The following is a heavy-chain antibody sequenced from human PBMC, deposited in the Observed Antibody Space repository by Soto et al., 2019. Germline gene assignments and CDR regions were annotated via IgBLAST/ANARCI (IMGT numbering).Heavy chain of an antibody. D-gene: IGHD1-7*01. CDR2: IYYSGST. Sequence: PSETLSLTCTVSGGSISSGGYYWSWIRQHPGKGLEWIGYIYYSGSTYYNPSLKSRVTISVDTSKNQFSLKLSSVTAADTAVYYCARGRRTWVSTPMYYFDYWGQGTLDIVSS. V-gene: IGHV4-31*03. J-gene: IGHJ4*02. CDR1: GGSISSGGYY. CDR3: ARGRRTWVSTPMYYFDY.